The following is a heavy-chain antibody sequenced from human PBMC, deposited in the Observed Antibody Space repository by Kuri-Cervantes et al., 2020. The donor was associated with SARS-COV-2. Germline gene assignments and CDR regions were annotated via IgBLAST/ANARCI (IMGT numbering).Heavy chain of an antibody. Sequence: SCAVSGGSISSSNWWSWVRQPPGKGLEWIGEIYHSGSTNYNPSLKSRVTVSVDTSKNQFSLKLSSVTAADTAVYYCVSHYYDSSGYQRGLDYWGQGTLVTVSS. V-gene: IGHV4-4*02. CDR1: GGSISSSNW. CDR2: IYHSGST. J-gene: IGHJ4*02. D-gene: IGHD3-22*01. CDR3: VSHYYDSSGYQRGLDY.